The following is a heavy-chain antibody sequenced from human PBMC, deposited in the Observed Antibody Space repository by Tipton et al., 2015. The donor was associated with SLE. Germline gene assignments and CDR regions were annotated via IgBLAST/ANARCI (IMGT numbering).Heavy chain of an antibody. D-gene: IGHD1-26*01. J-gene: IGHJ4*02. CDR2: IYYTGSD. V-gene: IGHV4-59*01. CDR3: AREGGSYTAFDY. CDR1: GASINSYF. Sequence: TLSLTCTVSGASINSYFWNWVRQSPGKGLEWIGHIYYTGSDNYNPSVRGRVTFSVDTSKNQFSLKLSSVTAADTAVYYCAREGGSYTAFDYWGQGTLVTVSS.